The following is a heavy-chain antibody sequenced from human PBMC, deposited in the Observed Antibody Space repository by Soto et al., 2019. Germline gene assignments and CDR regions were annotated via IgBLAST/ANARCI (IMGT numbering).Heavy chain of an antibody. J-gene: IGHJ4*02. V-gene: IGHV3-11*01. Sequence: QVQLVESGGGLVKPGGSLRLSCEASGFTFSDYYMSWIRQAPGKGLEWVSYISGSGNTIYHADSVKGRFTISRDNAKNSLYLQMNRLRVEDTAVYYCATYSRGNSPHWGQGTLVTVSS. D-gene: IGHD5-12*01. CDR1: GFTFSDYY. CDR3: ATYSRGNSPH. CDR2: ISGSGNTI.